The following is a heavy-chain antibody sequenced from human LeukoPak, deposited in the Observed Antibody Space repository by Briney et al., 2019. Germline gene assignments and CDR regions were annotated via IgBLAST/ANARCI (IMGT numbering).Heavy chain of an antibody. CDR3: ARDPGGRFDP. Sequence: GGSLRLSCAASGFTFDDYAIHWVRQAPGKGLEWVSSISSSSSYIYYADSVKGRFTISRDNAKNSLYLQMNSLRAEDTAVYYCARDPGGRFDPWGQGTLVTVSS. V-gene: IGHV3-21*01. CDR1: GFTFDDYA. J-gene: IGHJ5*02. CDR2: ISSSSSYI. D-gene: IGHD3-10*01.